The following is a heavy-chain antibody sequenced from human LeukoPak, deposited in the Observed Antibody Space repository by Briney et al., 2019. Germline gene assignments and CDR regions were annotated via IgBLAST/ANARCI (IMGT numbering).Heavy chain of an antibody. J-gene: IGHJ6*02. V-gene: IGHV4-31*03. CDR2: IYYSGST. D-gene: IGHD6-19*01. CDR3: AREMDSSGWYLGLDYYYGMDV. CDR1: GGSISSGGYY. Sequence: SETLSLTCTVSGGSISSGGYYWSWIRQHPGKGLEWIGYIYYSGSTYYNPSLKSRVTISVDTSKNQFSLKLSFVTAADTAVYYCAREMDSSGWYLGLDYYYGMDVWGQGTTVTVSS.